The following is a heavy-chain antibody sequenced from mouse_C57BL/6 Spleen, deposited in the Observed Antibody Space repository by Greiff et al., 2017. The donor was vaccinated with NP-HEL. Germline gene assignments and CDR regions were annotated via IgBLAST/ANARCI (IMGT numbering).Heavy chain of an antibody. CDR3: ARRATVVYYAMDY. J-gene: IGHJ4*01. CDR1: GFTFSDYG. Sequence: EVLLVESGGGLVKPGGSLKLSCAASGFTFSDYGMHWVRQAPEKGLEWVAYISSGSSTIYYADTVKGRFTISRDNAKNTLFLQMTSLRSEDTAMYYCARRATVVYYAMDYWGQGTSVTVSS. D-gene: IGHD1-1*02. V-gene: IGHV5-17*01. CDR2: ISSGSSTI.